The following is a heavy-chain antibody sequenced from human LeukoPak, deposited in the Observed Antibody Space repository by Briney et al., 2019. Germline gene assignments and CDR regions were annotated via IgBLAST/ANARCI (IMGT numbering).Heavy chain of an antibody. CDR2: IYYNGNT. D-gene: IGHD4-17*01. Sequence: SETLSLTCTVSGTSFSSASYYWSWIRQPAGKGLEWIGYIYYNGNTKYNPSLKSRVTISLDTSKNQFSLKLSSVTAADTAVYYCAREEFYGDYFDYWGQGTLVTVSS. CDR1: GTSFSSASYY. CDR3: AREEFYGDYFDY. J-gene: IGHJ4*02. V-gene: IGHV4-61*10.